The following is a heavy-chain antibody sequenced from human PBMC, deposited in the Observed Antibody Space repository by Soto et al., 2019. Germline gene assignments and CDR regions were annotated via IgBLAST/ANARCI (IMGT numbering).Heavy chain of an antibody. D-gene: IGHD4-17*01. CDR2: ISWNSGNL. V-gene: IGHV3-9*01. Sequence: EVQLVESGGGLVQPGRSLRLSCAASGFTFDDYAMHWVRQPPGKGLEWVSSISWNSGNLGYADSVKGRFTISRDNAKNSLYLQMNSLRGGDTALYYCAKGASTTVFAFNDYWGQGTLVTVSS. J-gene: IGHJ4*02. CDR1: GFTFDDYA. CDR3: AKGASTTVFAFNDY.